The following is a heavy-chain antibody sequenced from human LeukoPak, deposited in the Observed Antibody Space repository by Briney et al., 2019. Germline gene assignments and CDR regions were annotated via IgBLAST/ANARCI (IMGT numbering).Heavy chain of an antibody. Sequence: GGSLRLSCAASGFTFDDYAMHWVRQAPGKGLEWVPGISWNSGSMGYADSVKGRFTISRDNAKNSLYLQMNSLRAEDTALYYCVNSGYKRREGDYWGQGTLVTVSS. CDR1: GFTFDDYA. J-gene: IGHJ4*02. CDR3: VNSGYKRREGDY. D-gene: IGHD5-12*01. CDR2: ISWNSGSM. V-gene: IGHV3-9*01.